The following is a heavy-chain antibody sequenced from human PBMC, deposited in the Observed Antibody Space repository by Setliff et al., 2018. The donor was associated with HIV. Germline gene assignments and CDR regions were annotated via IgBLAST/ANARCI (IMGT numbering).Heavy chain of an antibody. CDR1: GGSFSSYS. V-gene: IGHV4-34*01. Sequence: LSLTCAVYGGSFSSYSWTWIRQPPGKGLEWIGEINRSGSTNYNPSLKSRLTIIVDTSKNQFSLKLNSVTAADTAVYYCGSIMVGGAMSYSYYYMDVWGKGTTVTVSS. J-gene: IGHJ6*03. CDR3: GSIMVGGAMSYSYYYMDV. D-gene: IGHD3-16*01. CDR2: INRSGST.